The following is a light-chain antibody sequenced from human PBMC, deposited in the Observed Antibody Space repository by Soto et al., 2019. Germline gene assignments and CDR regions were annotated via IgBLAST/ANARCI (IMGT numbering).Light chain of an antibody. V-gene: IGKV1-5*01. CDR3: QQYDSSPYT. CDR1: QSIGRW. Sequence: DIQLTQSPSTLSAYVGDRVTISCRASQSIGRWLAWYQQRPGKAPNLLIYNGNTLESGVPSRVSGRGSGTEFTLTISSLQPDDFATFYSQQYDSSPYTIGQGTWLEIK. CDR2: NGN. J-gene: IGKJ2*01.